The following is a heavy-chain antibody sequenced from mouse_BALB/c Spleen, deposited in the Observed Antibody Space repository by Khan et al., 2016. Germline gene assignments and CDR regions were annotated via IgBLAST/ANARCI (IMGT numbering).Heavy chain of an antibody. Sequence: EVKLEVSGPSLVKPSQTLSLTCSVTGDSITSGYWNWIRKFPGNKLEYMGYKSYSGSTYYNPSLKSRISITRDTSKNQYYLQLNSVTTEDTATYYCARYGTREKAMDYWGQGTSVTVSS. V-gene: IGHV3-8*02. D-gene: IGHD1-1*01. CDR1: GDSITSGY. CDR3: ARYGTREKAMDY. J-gene: IGHJ4*01. CDR2: KSYSGST.